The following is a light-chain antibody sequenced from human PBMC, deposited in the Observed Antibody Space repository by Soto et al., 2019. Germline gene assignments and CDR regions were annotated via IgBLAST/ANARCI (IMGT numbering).Light chain of an antibody. CDR1: QVVSSSY. Sequence: EIVLTQSPGTLSLSPGESATLSCRANQVVSSSYLAWYQQKPGQAPRLLIYHASDSATGVPDRFSGSGSGTDFDLTITRLEPEDFALFYCQQYGTFPFSFGQGTKLEIK. CDR2: HAS. J-gene: IGKJ2*01. V-gene: IGKV3-20*01. CDR3: QQYGTFPFS.